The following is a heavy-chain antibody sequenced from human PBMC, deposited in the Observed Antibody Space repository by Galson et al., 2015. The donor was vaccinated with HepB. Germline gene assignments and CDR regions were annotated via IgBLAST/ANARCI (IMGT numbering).Heavy chain of an antibody. CDR3: ITESDIVGAPPTYY. Sequence: SLRLSCAGSGFIFKNAWMNWVRQIPGRGLEWVGRMRSKTDGGTADYAAPVKGRFTISRDDSQNMLYLQMNSLKTEDTGVYFCITESDIVGAPPTYYWGQGSPVTVSS. CDR2: MRSKTDGGTA. CDR1: GFIFKNAW. D-gene: IGHD5-12*01. V-gene: IGHV3-15*07. J-gene: IGHJ4*02.